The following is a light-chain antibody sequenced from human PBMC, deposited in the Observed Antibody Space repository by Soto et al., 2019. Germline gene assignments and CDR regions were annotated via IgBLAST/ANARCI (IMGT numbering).Light chain of an antibody. CDR3: QQYDNSPRP. Sequence: EIVLTQSPGTLSLSPGERATLSCRASQSVNSNYLAWYQQKPGQGPRLLMYGASSRATGMPDRFSGSGSGTDFTLTISRLEPEDFAVYYCQQYDNSPRPFGQGTKVEIK. CDR2: GAS. J-gene: IGKJ1*01. CDR1: QSVNSNY. V-gene: IGKV3-20*01.